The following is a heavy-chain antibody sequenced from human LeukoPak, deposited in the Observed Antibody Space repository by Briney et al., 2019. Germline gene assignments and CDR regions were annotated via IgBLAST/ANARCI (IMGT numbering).Heavy chain of an antibody. J-gene: IGHJ5*02. D-gene: IGHD3-9*01. V-gene: IGHV1-18*01. CDR3: ARDRRYDILTGYLNWFDP. CDR2: ISAYNGNT. Sequence: ASVKVSCKASGYTFTSYGISWVRQAPRQGLEWMGWISAYNGNTNYAQKLQGRVTMTTDTSTSTAYMELRSLRSDDTAVYYCARDRRYDILTGYLNWFDPWGQGTLVTVSS. CDR1: GYTFTSYG.